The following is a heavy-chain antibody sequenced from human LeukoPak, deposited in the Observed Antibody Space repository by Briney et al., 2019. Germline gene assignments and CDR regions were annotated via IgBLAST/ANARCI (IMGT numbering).Heavy chain of an antibody. V-gene: IGHV4-34*01. CDR2: INHSGST. CDR3: ASQGIRGYSYGYWYFDL. D-gene: IGHD5-18*01. J-gene: IGHJ2*01. CDR1: GGSFSGYY. Sequence: SETLSLTCAVYGGSFSGYYWSWIRQPPGKGLEWIGEINHSGSTNYNPSLKSRVTISVDTSKNQFSLQLNSVTPEDTAVYYCASQGIRGYSYGYWYFDLWGRGTLVTVSS.